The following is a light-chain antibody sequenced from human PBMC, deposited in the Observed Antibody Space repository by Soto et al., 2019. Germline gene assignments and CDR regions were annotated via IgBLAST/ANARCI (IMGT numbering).Light chain of an antibody. J-gene: IGKJ4*01. V-gene: IGKV3-20*01. CDR2: GAS. CDR1: QSVSSSY. CDR3: HQYYSSPPT. Sequence: EIVLTQSPGPLSLSPGERATLSCRTSQSVSSSYLAWYQQKPGQAPRLLTYGASSRATGIPDSFSGSGSGTDFTLTISRLEPDDCVQYYCHQYYSSPPTFGGGTKVDIK.